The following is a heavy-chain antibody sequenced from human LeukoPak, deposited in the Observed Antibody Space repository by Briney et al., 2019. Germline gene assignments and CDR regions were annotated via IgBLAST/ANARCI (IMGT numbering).Heavy chain of an antibody. CDR2: IYYSGST. CDR3: AREDSGSYYNYYYFYMDV. J-gene: IGHJ6*03. Sequence: PSETLSLTCTVSGGSINNYYWSWVRQPPGKGLEWIGYIYYSGSTNYNPSLKSRVTLSVDTSKTQFSLRLSSVTAADTAVYYCAREDSGSYYNYYYFYMDVWGKGTTVTISS. D-gene: IGHD3-10*01. CDR1: GGSINNYY. V-gene: IGHV4-59*12.